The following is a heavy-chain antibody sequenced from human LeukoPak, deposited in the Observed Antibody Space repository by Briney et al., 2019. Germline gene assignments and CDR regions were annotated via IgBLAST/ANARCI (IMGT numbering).Heavy chain of an antibody. J-gene: IGHJ6*02. CDR3: TRPLEMATIKGCGWDYYYGMDV. D-gene: IGHD5-24*01. CDR1: GFTFGDYA. V-gene: IGHV3-49*04. Sequence: PGGSLRLSCAASGFTFGDYAMSWVRQAPGKGLEWVGFIRSKAYEGTPEYAASVKGRFTISRDDSKSIANLQMNSLKTEDTAVYYCTRPLEMATIKGCGWDYYYGMDVWGQGTTVTVSS. CDR2: IRSKAYEGTP.